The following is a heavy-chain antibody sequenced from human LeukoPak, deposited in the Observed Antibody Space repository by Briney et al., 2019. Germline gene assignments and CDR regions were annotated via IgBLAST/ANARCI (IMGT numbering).Heavy chain of an antibody. CDR3: ASMVVTAYHAFDI. D-gene: IGHD2-21*02. CDR2: IHPGDSDT. Sequence: AGESLKISCKGSGYSFTSYWIGWVRQMPGKGLEWMGIIHPGDSDTRYSPSFQGQVTISADKSISTACLQWSSLKASDTAMYYCASMVVTAYHAFDIWGQGTMVTVSS. CDR1: GYSFTSYW. J-gene: IGHJ3*02. V-gene: IGHV5-51*01.